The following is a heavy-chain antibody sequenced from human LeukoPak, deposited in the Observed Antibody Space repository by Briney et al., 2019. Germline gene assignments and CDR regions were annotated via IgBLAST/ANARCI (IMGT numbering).Heavy chain of an antibody. D-gene: IGHD3-10*01. Sequence: GGSLRLSCAASGFTFSSYGMHWVREAPGEGLERGSFIRYDGSNEYHADSVRGRFTSSRDNAKNTLYLQMNSLRAEDTAVYYCARGPMVRTNLFDYWGQGTLVTVSS. V-gene: IGHV3-30*02. CDR2: IRYDGSNE. CDR1: GFTFSSYG. J-gene: IGHJ4*02. CDR3: ARGPMVRTNLFDY.